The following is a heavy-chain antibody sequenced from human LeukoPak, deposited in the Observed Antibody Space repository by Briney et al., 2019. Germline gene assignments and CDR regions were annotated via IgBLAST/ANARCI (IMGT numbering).Heavy chain of an antibody. CDR3: ARAPAAYYFES. V-gene: IGHV4-39*07. D-gene: IGHD2-2*01. CDR2: IYHSGST. Sequence: PSQTLSLTCTVSGGSISSGSYYWSWIRQPPGKGLEWIASIYHSGSTYYNPSLKSRVTISVDTSNNQFSLKLSSMTAADTAVYYCARAPAAYYFESWGQGTLVTVSS. CDR1: GGSISSGSYY. J-gene: IGHJ4*02.